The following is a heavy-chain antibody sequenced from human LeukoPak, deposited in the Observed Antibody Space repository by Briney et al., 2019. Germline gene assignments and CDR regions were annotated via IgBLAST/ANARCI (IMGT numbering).Heavy chain of an antibody. D-gene: IGHD6-19*01. CDR2: ISAYNGNT. CDR3: ARAFPIAVAGTGFYYFDY. J-gene: IGHJ4*02. CDR1: GYTFTSYG. V-gene: IGHV1-18*01. Sequence: ASVKVSCKASGYTFTSYGISWVRQAPGQGLEWVGWISAYNGNTNYAQKLQGRVTMTTDTSTSTAYMELRSLRSDDTAVYYCARAFPIAVAGTGFYYFDYWGQGTLVTVSS.